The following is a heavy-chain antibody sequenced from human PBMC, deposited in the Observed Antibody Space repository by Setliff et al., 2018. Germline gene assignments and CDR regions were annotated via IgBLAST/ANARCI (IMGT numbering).Heavy chain of an antibody. Sequence: GGSLRLSCAASGFTFSSFWMAWVRQAPGRGLEWVANINQDGSGKFYVDAVKGRFTISRDNSKNALYLQLNSLRVEDTAVYYCAKDGMGPTYTYFFDFWGQGSQVTVSS. J-gene: IGHJ4*02. CDR1: GFTFSSFW. V-gene: IGHV3-7*03. CDR3: AKDGMGPTYTYFFDF. D-gene: IGHD1-26*01. CDR2: INQDGSGK.